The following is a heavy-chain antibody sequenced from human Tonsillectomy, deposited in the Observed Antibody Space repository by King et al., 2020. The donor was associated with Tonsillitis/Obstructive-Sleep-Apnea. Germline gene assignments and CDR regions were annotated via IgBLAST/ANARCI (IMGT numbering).Heavy chain of an antibody. V-gene: IGHV3-7*01. D-gene: IGHD4-17*01. CDR1: GFSFSTYW. CDR2: IKQDRSDK. CDR3: GRDDYYGDTHFDF. J-gene: IGHJ2*01. Sequence: VQLVESGGGLVQPGGSLRLSCAASGFSFSTYWMSWVRQAPGKGLEWVANIKQDRSDKYYVDSVKGRFTISRDNAKNSLSLQMNSLSADDTALYYCGRDDYYGDTHFDFWGRGTLVTVSS.